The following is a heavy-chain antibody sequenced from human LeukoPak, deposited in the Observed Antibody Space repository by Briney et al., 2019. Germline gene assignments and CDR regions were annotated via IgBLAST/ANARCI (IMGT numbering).Heavy chain of an antibody. J-gene: IGHJ4*02. CDR1: GFTFATYW. CDR2: INTDEYVT. D-gene: IGHD3-10*01. V-gene: IGHV3-74*03. Sequence: GGSLRLSCEASGFTFATYWMHWVRQAAGKGLVWVARINTDEYVTTYADSVRGRFTVSRDNAENTLYLQMNDLRPEDTAVYYCIRETHVGLHLEYWGQGTLATVAS. CDR3: IRETHVGLHLEY.